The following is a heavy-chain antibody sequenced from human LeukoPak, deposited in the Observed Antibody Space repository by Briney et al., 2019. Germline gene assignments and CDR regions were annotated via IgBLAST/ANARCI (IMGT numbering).Heavy chain of an antibody. V-gene: IGHV3-74*01. CDR3: ATKQWLAPPPDS. Sequence: GGSLRLSCAASGFTFSKYWMLWGRPAPGKGLDSVSRINTDGTVTTYADSVEGRFTVSRDNADNTMFLQMNSVRDEDTAVYYCATKQWLAPPPDSWGQGTPVTVSS. CDR2: INTDGTVT. CDR1: GFTFSKYW. J-gene: IGHJ4*02. D-gene: IGHD6-19*01.